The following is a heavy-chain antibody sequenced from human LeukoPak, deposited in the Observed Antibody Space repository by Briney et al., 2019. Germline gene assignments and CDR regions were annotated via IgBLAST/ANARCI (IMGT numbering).Heavy chain of an antibody. D-gene: IGHD3-10*01. Sequence: SETLSLTCTVSGYSISSGYYWGWIRQPPGQGLEWIGSIYHSGSTYYNPPLRSRVTISVDASKNQFSLKLNSVTAADTAVYYCARDTMIRARSGGDYWGQGALVTVSS. CDR3: ARDTMIRARSGGDY. J-gene: IGHJ4*02. CDR1: GYSISSGYY. V-gene: IGHV4-38-2*02. CDR2: IYHSGST.